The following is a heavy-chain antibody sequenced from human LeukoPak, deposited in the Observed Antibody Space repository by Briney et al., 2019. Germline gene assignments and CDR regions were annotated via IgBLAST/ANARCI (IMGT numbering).Heavy chain of an antibody. J-gene: IGHJ4*02. D-gene: IGHD3-3*01. CDR1: GFTFSSYA. CDR3: AKGYYDFWSGYLTPSTFFDY. V-gene: IGHV3-23*01. CDR2: ISGSGGST. Sequence: PGGSLRLSCAASGFTFSSYAMSWVRQAPGKGLEWVSAISGSGGSTYYADSVKGRFTISRDNSKNTLYLQMNSLRAEDTAVYYCAKGYYDFWSGYLTPSTFFDYWGQGTLVTVSS.